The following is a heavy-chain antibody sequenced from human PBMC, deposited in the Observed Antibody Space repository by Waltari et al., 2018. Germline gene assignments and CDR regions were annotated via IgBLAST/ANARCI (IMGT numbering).Heavy chain of an antibody. CDR3: ARVNEGTAAGNNWFDP. J-gene: IGHJ5*02. V-gene: IGHV4-30-4*01. CDR2: IYYSGST. Sequence: QVQLQESGPGLVKPSQTLSLMCTVSGGSISSGDYQLSWIRQPPGKGLEGIGYIYYSGSTYYNPSLKSRVTISVDTSKNQFSLKLSSVTAADTAVYYCARVNEGTAAGNNWFDPWGQGTLVTVSS. CDR1: GGSISSGDYQ. D-gene: IGHD6-13*01.